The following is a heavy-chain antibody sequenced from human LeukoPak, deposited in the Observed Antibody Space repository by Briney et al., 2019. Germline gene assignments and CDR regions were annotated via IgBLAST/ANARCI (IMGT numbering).Heavy chain of an antibody. Sequence: PGGSLRLSCAASGLTFSSYWMSWVRQAPGKGLEWVANIKQDGSEKYYVDSVKGRFTTSRDNAKNSLYLQMNSLRAEDTAVYYCARDDCSSISCYHNWFDPWGQGTLVTVSS. D-gene: IGHD2-2*01. J-gene: IGHJ5*02. CDR2: IKQDGSEK. CDR1: GLTFSSYW. CDR3: ARDDCSSISCYHNWFDP. V-gene: IGHV3-7*01.